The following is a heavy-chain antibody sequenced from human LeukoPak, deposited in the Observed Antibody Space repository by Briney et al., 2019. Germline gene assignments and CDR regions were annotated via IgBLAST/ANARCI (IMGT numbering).Heavy chain of an antibody. D-gene: IGHD2-15*01. CDR1: GGSISRGVYY. CDR3: ARSEDCSGGSCYTVTPPDY. CDR2: IYYSGST. V-gene: IGHV4-31*03. Sequence: SSETLSLTCTVSGGSISRGVYYWSWIRHHPGKALEWIGYIYYSGSTYYNPSLKSRVTISVDTSKNQFSLKLSSVTAADTAVYYCARSEDCSGGSCYTVTPPDYWGQGTLVTVSS. J-gene: IGHJ4*02.